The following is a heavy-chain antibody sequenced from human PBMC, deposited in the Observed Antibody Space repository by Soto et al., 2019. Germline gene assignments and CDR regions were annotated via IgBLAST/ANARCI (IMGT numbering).Heavy chain of an antibody. CDR2: IKDDGSER. J-gene: IGHJ4*02. CDR1: VFSFDTFW. CDR3: RIGHYLNY. D-gene: IGHD3-3*01. Sequence: GSLRLSCAASVFSFDTFWMTWVRQAPGKGLEWVARIKDDGSERYYVDSVKGRFTISRDNAKKSLYLEMNGLRAEDSAVYYCRIGHYLNYWGPGTLVTVSS. V-gene: IGHV3-7*01.